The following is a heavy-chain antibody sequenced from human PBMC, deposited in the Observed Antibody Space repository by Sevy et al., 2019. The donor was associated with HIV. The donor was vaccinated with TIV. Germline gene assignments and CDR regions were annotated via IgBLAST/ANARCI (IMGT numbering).Heavy chain of an antibody. D-gene: IGHD2-8*02. J-gene: IGHJ6*02. CDR1: GFPFSNYA. Sequence: GGSLILSCAASGFPFSNYAMSWVRQAPGKGLEWVSTLIGGGSRTYYADPVTGRFIISRDNSRNTLYLQMNSLRAEDTAIYYCAKRRVQSGLSGGGANYGMDVCGRGTTVTVSS. V-gene: IGHV3-23*01. CDR2: LIGGGSRT. CDR3: AKRRVQSGLSGGGANYGMDV.